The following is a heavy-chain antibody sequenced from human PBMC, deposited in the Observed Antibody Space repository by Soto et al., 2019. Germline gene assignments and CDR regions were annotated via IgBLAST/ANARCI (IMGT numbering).Heavy chain of an antibody. V-gene: IGHV4-34*01. J-gene: IGHJ4*02. D-gene: IGHD3-9*01. CDR3: AISFQYDYTGSYSDY. Sequence: SETLSLTCAVYGGSFSCYYWSWIRQAPGKGLEWIGEINHSGSTNYNPSLKSRVTISVDTSKNQFSLKLSSVTAADTAVYYCAISFQYDYTGSYSDYWGQGTLVTVSS. CDR1: GGSFSCYY. CDR2: INHSGST.